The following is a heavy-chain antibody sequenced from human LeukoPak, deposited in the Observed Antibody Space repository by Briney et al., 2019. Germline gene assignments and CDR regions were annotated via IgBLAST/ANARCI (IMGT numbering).Heavy chain of an antibody. CDR2: IYYSGST. V-gene: IGHV4-59*01. D-gene: IGHD4-11*01. J-gene: IGHJ4*02. CDR3: ARGPGMTTVNYYSDY. Sequence: SETLSLTCTVSGGAISSYYWSWIRQPPGKGLEWIGYIYYSGSTNYNPSLKSRVTISVDTSKNQFSLKLSSVTAADTAVYYCARGPGMTTVNYYSDYWGQGTLVTVSS. CDR1: GGAISSYY.